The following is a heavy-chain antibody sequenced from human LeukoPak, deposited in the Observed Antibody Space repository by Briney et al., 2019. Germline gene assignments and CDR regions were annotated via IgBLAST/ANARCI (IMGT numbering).Heavy chain of an antibody. J-gene: IGHJ6*03. CDR1: GYTFTSYH. CDR2: INPSGGST. D-gene: IGHD3-3*01. Sequence: ASVKVSCKASGYTFTSYHMHWVRQAPGQGLEWMGIINPSGGSTSYAQKLQGRVTMTRDTSTSTVYMELSSLRSEDTAVYYCARDANYDFWSGHNYYYYMDVWGKGTTVTVSS. V-gene: IGHV1-46*01. CDR3: ARDANYDFWSGHNYYYYMDV.